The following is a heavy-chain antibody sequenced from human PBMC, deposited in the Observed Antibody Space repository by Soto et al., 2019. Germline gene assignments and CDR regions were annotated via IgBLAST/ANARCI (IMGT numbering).Heavy chain of an antibody. Sequence: EVQLVESGGGLVQPGGSLRLSCAASGFTFSTCWMHWVRQAPGKGLQWISRINGDGSITNYADSVKGRFTISRDNAKNTLYLQMNSLRAEDTAVYYCAGGSSTSWHNWFDPWGQGTLVTVSS. CDR1: GFTFSTCW. J-gene: IGHJ5*02. D-gene: IGHD6-13*01. CDR3: AGGSSTSWHNWFDP. V-gene: IGHV3-74*01. CDR2: INGDGSIT.